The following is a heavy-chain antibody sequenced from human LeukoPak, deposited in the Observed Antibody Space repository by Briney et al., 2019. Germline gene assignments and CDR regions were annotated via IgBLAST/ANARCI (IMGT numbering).Heavy chain of an antibody. D-gene: IGHD3-9*01. CDR2: ISGSGGST. V-gene: IGHV3-23*01. Sequence: GGSLRLSCAASGFTFSSYAMSWVRQAPGKGLEWVSAISGSGGSTYYADSVKGRFTISRDNSKNTLYLQMNSLRAEDTAVYYCAKTPYDILTGPDAFDIWGQGTMVTVSS. J-gene: IGHJ3*02. CDR3: AKTPYDILTGPDAFDI. CDR1: GFTFSSYA.